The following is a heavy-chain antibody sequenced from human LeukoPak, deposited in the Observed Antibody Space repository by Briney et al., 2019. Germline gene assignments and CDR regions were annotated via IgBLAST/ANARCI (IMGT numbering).Heavy chain of an antibody. J-gene: IGHJ6*03. Sequence: ASVKVSCKASGYTFTSYGISWVRQAPGQGLEWMGWISAYNGNTNYAQKLQGRVTMTTDTSTSTAYMELRSLRSDDTAVYYCARVNKGRIAVAGLHHYYYYMDVWGKGTTVTVSS. V-gene: IGHV1-18*01. D-gene: IGHD6-19*01. CDR1: GYTFTSYG. CDR3: ARVNKGRIAVAGLHHYYYYMDV. CDR2: ISAYNGNT.